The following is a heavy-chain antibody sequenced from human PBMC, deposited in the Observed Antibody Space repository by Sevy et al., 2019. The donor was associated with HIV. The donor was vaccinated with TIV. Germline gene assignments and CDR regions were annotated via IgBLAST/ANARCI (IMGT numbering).Heavy chain of an antibody. CDR3: ARDHVKDGDLGDYYYFAMDV. Sequence: GGSLRLSCAASGFTFSSYWMSWVRQAPGKGLEWVATMKQDGSEKYYVDAVKGRFTISRDNAKNSLYLQMNSLRAEDTAVYYCARDHVKDGDLGDYYYFAMDVWGQGTSVTVSS. CDR2: MKQDGSEK. D-gene: IGHD4-17*01. CDR1: GFTFSSYW. V-gene: IGHV3-7*03. J-gene: IGHJ6*02.